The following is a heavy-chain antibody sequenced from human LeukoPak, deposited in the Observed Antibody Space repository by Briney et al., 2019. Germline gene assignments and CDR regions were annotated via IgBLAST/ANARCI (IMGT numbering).Heavy chain of an antibody. V-gene: IGHV3-23*01. Sequence: PGGSLTLSCAASGLSFSSFAMSWVRQAPARGLEWLSSMKGTGETIYADSVRGRCTLIRDGSRNTVYLQLNNLRVEDTAVYYCARASWVSTADAVRWGQGTVVTVSS. D-gene: IGHD3-16*01. CDR1: GLSFSSFA. CDR2: MKGTGET. CDR3: ARASWVSTADAVR. J-gene: IGHJ4*02.